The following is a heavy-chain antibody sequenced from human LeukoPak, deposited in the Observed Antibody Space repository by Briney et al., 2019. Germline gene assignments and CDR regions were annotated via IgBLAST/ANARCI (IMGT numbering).Heavy chain of an antibody. CDR1: GFSSRISW. CDR2: IYPGDSDT. CDR3: ARRLALIAFDI. J-gene: IGHJ3*02. V-gene: IGHV5-51*01. D-gene: IGHD3-3*02. Sequence: GEPLKISCKGSGFSSRISWIGWVRQTPGKGLEWMGIIYPGDSDTRYSPSFHGQVTISADKSTNTAYLQWDSLKASDTGMYFCARRLALIAFDIWGQGTMVTVSS.